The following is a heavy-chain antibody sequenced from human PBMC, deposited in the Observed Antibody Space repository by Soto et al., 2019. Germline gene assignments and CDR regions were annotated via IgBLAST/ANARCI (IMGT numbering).Heavy chain of an antibody. CDR2: VSPKSGGT. J-gene: IGHJ5*02. Sequence: QVQLVQSAAEVKKPGASVKVSCKASGYNFSDYYIHWVRQAPGQGLEWLGWVSPKSGGTNYAQKFKGRVTMTRDTSSNTVYMDLSGLKSDDTAVFYCARDISGGGTLNWFDPWGQGTLVTVSS. CDR1: GYNFSDYY. CDR3: ARDISGGGTLNWFDP. D-gene: IGHD2-8*02. V-gene: IGHV1-2*02.